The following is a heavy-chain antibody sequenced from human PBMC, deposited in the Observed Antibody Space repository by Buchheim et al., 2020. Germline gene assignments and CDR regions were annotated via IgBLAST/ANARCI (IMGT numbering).Heavy chain of an antibody. V-gene: IGHV3-23*01. CDR2: ISSSGGST. Sequence: EVQLLESGGGLVQPGGSLRLSCAASGFTFSSYAMSWVRQAPGKGLEWVSVISSSGGSTYYADSVKGRFTISRDNSKSTLYLQMNSLRAEDTAIYYCAKLPWVRSTGAVFDYWGQGTL. D-gene: IGHD3-10*01. CDR3: AKLPWVRSTGAVFDY. J-gene: IGHJ4*02. CDR1: GFTFSSYA.